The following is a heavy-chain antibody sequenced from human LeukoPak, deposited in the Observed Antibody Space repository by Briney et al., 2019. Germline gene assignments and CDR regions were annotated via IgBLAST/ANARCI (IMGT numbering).Heavy chain of an antibody. V-gene: IGHV4-39*07. CDR1: GGSISSSSYY. Sequence: SETLSLTCTVSGGSISSSSYYWGWIRQPPGKGLEWIGSIYYSGSTYYNPSLKSRVTISVDTSKNQFSLKLSSVTAADTAVYYCARDHVVLYYDFWSGYLGPYMDVWGKGTTVTVSS. CDR2: IYYSGST. J-gene: IGHJ6*03. CDR3: ARDHVVLYYDFWSGYLGPYMDV. D-gene: IGHD3-3*01.